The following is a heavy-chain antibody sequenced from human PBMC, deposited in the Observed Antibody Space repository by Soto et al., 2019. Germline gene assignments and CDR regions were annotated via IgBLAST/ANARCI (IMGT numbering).Heavy chain of an antibody. CDR3: ARAEGPTVKYSSSWSNWFDP. D-gene: IGHD6-13*01. J-gene: IGHJ5*02. Sequence: QVQLVQSGAEVKKPGASLKVSFKASGYTFTSYGISWVRQAPGQGLEWMGWISAYNGNTNYAQKLQGRVTMTTDTSTSTAYMELRSLRSDDTAVYYCARAEGPTVKYSSSWSNWFDPWGQGTLVTVSS. V-gene: IGHV1-18*01. CDR1: GYTFTSYG. CDR2: ISAYNGNT.